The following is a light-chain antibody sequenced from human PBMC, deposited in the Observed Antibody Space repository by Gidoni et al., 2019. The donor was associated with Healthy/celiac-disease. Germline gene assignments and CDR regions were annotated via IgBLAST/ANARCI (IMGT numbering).Light chain of an antibody. Sequence: IVMTQSPATLSVSPGERATLSCRASQSVSSNLAWYQQKPGQAPRLLIYGASARATGIPSRVSGSGSGTEFTLTISSLQSEDFAFYYCQQYNNWPYTFXXXTKLEIK. CDR2: GAS. V-gene: IGKV3-15*01. CDR3: QQYNNWPYT. CDR1: QSVSSN. J-gene: IGKJ2*01.